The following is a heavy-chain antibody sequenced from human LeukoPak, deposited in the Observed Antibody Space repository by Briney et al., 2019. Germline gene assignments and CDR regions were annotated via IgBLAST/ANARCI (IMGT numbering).Heavy chain of an antibody. V-gene: IGHV4-61*02. D-gene: IGHD3-22*01. CDR3: ARASYSYDINGWVPFDY. Sequence: SQTLSLTCTVSGNSISSGDNYWSWIRQPAGKGLEWIGRIYTSGSTNYNPSLKSRVTISGDMSKNQFSLRLSSVTAADTAVYYCARASYSYDINGWVPFDYWGQGTLVTVSS. CDR1: GNSISSGDNY. J-gene: IGHJ4*02. CDR2: IYTSGST.